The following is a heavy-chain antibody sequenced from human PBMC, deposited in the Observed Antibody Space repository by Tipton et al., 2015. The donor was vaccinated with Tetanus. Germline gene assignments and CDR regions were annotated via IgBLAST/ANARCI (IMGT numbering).Heavy chain of an antibody. V-gene: IGHV4-59*01. Sequence: LRLSCTVSGGSFSSYFWTWIRQPPGKGLEWIGNIYNIARTNYNPSLRSRVTMSVDTSKNQFYLQLSSVTAADTAAYFCARASQRTFEFWGQGTLVAVSS. CDR3: ARASQRTFEF. D-gene: IGHD5-18*01. CDR1: GGSFSSYF. J-gene: IGHJ4*02. CDR2: IYNIART.